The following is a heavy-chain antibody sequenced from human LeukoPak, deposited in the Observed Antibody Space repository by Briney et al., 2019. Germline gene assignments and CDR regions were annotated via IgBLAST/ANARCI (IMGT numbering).Heavy chain of an antibody. D-gene: IGHD3/OR15-3a*01. CDR2: FDPEDGET. J-gene: IGHJ4*02. CDR3: ATEARRDFWTVYYFDY. CDR1: GYTLTELS. V-gene: IGHV1-24*01. Sequence: GASVKVSCKVSGYTLTELSMHWVRQAPGKGLEWMGGFDPEDGETIYAQKFQGRVTMTEDTSTDTAYMELSSLRSEDTAVYYCATEARRDFWTVYYFDYWGQGTLVTASS.